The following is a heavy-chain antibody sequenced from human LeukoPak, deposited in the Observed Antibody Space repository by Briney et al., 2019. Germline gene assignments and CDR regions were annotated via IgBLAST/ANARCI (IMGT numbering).Heavy chain of an antibody. CDR1: GFIFSSYG. V-gene: IGHV3-33*01. Sequence: GRSLRLSCAASGFIFSSYGMHWVRQAPGKGLEWVAVIWYDGSSEYYADSVKGRFTISRDNSKNTLYLQMNILRAEDTALYYCARGDGYNHPTFDYWGQGTLVTV. CDR3: ARGDGYNHPTFDY. D-gene: IGHD5-24*01. CDR2: IWYDGSSE. J-gene: IGHJ4*02.